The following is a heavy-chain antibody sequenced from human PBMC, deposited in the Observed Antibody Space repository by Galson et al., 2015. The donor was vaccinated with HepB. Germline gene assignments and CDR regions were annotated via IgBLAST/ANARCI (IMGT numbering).Heavy chain of an antibody. J-gene: IGHJ3*01. D-gene: IGHD6-19*01. Sequence: PALVKPTQTLTLTCTFSGFSLTTSGVNVGWIRQPPGKALEWLALIYWNDDKRYSPSLKSRLTITKDTSKNQVVLTMTNMDPVDTATYYCAHRSAVASLLRAFDVWGQGTMVTVSS. CDR3: AHRSAVASLLRAFDV. CDR1: GFSLTTSGVN. CDR2: IYWNDDK. V-gene: IGHV2-5*01.